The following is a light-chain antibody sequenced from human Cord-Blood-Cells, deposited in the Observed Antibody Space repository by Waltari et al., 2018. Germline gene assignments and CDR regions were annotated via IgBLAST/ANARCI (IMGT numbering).Light chain of an antibody. CDR1: QSVLYSSNNKNY. CDR2: WAS. Sequence: DIVMTQSPDSLAVSLGERATINCKSSQSVLYSSNNKNYLAWYQQKPGQPPKLLIYWASTRETGVPDRFSGSGSGTDITRTMRSLQADDVAVYYGEQEYSTPWTFGQGTKVEIK. CDR3: EQEYSTPWT. J-gene: IGKJ1*01. V-gene: IGKV4-1*01.